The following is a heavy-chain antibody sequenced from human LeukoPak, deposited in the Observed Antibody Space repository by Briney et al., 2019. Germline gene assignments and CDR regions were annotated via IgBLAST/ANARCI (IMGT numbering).Heavy chain of an antibody. CDR2: IYSGGST. CDR1: GFTVSSNY. J-gene: IGHJ3*02. CDR3: ARERYYYDSSGYYFRAFDI. V-gene: IGHV3-66*02. Sequence: QPGGSLRLSCAASGFTVSSNYMSWVRQASGKGLEWVSVIYSGGSTYYADSVKGRFTISRDNSKNTLYLQMNSLRAEDTAVYYCARERYYYDSSGYYFRAFDIWGQGTMVTVSS. D-gene: IGHD3-22*01.